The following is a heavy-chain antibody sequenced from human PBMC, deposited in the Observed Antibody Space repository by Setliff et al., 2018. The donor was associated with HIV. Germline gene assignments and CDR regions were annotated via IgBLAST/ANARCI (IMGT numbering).Heavy chain of an antibody. CDR3: AREKYGDKFDY. J-gene: IGHJ4*02. D-gene: IGHD2-8*01. V-gene: IGHV1-18*01. Sequence: ASVKVSCKASGYTFSTYGIGWVRQAPGQGLEYLGWIGTYSGNTDYAQSVQGRVTMTRDTPTGTVYMDLRSLRSDDTAMYYCAREKYGDKFDYWGQGTLVTVSS. CDR2: IGTYSGNT. CDR1: GYTFSTYG.